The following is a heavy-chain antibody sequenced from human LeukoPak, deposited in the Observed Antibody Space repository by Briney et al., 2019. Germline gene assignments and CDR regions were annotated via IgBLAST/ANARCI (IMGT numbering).Heavy chain of an antibody. CDR1: GFTFSDYY. D-gene: IGHD5-24*01. V-gene: IGHV3-11*04. CDR2: ISSSGSTI. CDR3: ARGRDGYNSGAFDI. Sequence: PGGSLRLSCAASGFTFSDYYVSWIRQAPGKGLEWVSYISSSGSTIYYADSVTGRFTISRDSAKNSLYLQMNSLRAEDTAVYSCARGRDGYNSGAFDIWGQGTMVTVSS. J-gene: IGHJ3*02.